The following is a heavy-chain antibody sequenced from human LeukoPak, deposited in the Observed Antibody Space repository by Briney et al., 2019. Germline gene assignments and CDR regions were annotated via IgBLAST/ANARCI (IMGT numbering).Heavy chain of an antibody. CDR2: ITGSSDFA. V-gene: IGHV3-23*01. J-gene: IGHJ4*02. CDR1: GFPFSTYG. D-gene: IGHD4-17*01. Sequence: PGGSLRLSCAASGFPFSTYGISWVRQAPGKGLEWVSAITGSSDFAKYADSVRGRFTISRDNSKNTVYLQMNSLTVEDTALYYCTKRITATAPFDSWGQGALVIVSS. CDR3: TKRITATAPFDS.